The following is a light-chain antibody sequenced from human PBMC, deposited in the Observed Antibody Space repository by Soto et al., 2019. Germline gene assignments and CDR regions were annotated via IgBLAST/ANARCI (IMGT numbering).Light chain of an antibody. CDR3: QQYNKWPLT. J-gene: IGKJ4*01. V-gene: IGKV3-15*01. Sequence: EILMTQSPATLSVSPGERATLSCRASESVSRTLAWYQQKPGQAPRLLIHGASTRATGVPARFSGSGSGTEFTLTISNLQSGDFAVYYCQQYNKWPLTFGGGTKVEIK. CDR1: ESVSRT. CDR2: GAS.